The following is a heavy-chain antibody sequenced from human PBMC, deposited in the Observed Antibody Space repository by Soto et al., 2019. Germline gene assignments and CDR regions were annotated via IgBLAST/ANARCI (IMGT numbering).Heavy chain of an antibody. Sequence: GASVKVSCKASGFTFTSSAVQWVRRARGQRLEWIGWIVVGSGNTNYAQKFQERVTITRDMSTSTAYMELSSLRSEDTAVYYCAAETYYYDSSGYPNFDYWGQGTLVTVSS. J-gene: IGHJ4*02. V-gene: IGHV1-58*01. CDR1: GFTFTSSA. CDR2: IVVGSGNT. D-gene: IGHD3-22*01. CDR3: AAETYYYDSSGYPNFDY.